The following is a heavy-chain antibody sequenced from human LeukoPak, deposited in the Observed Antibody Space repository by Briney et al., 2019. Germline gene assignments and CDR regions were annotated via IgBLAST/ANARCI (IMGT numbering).Heavy chain of an antibody. Sequence: GASVKVSCKASGGTFSSYAISWVRQAPGQGLEWMGGMIPIFGTATYAQKFQGRVTITADKSTSTAYKELSSLRSEDTAVYYCAIDGGGIVGAHDTCDYWGQGTLVTVSS. V-gene: IGHV1-69*06. CDR1: GGTFSSYA. J-gene: IGHJ4*02. CDR3: AIDGGGIVGAHDTCDY. CDR2: MIPIFGTA. D-gene: IGHD1-26*01.